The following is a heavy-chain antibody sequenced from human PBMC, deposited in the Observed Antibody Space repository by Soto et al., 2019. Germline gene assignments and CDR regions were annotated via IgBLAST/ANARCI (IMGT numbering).Heavy chain of an antibody. CDR3: ARQWGGYGDCPWY. D-gene: IGHD4-17*01. J-gene: IGHJ4*02. Sequence: QLQLQESGPGLVKPSETLSLTCTVSGGSISSSSYYWGWIRQPPGKGLEWIGSIYYSGSTYYNPPLNSRVTITGDTSNNQLSLKLSSVTAADTAVYYCARQWGGYGDCPWYWGQGTPVTVS. V-gene: IGHV4-39*01. CDR2: IYYSGST. CDR1: GGSISSSSYY.